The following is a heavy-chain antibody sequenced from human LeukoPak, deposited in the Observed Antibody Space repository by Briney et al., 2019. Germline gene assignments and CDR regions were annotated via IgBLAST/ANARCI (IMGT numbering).Heavy chain of an antibody. CDR3: ARDELWSGSAVGY. Sequence: GGSLRLSCAASGFTFSSYTMNWVRQAPGKGLEWVSSISSSSSYIYYADSVKGRFTISRDNAKNSLYLQMNSLRAEDTAVYYCARDELWSGSAVGYWGQGTLVTVSS. CDR1: GFTFSSYT. D-gene: IGHD3-3*01. CDR2: ISSSSSYI. V-gene: IGHV3-21*01. J-gene: IGHJ4*02.